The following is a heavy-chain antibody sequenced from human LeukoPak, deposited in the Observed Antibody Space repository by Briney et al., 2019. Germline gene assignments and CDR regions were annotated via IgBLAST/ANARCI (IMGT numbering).Heavy chain of an antibody. V-gene: IGHV3-30*18. CDR3: AKGGGSYFDY. CDR1: GFTFSGYG. D-gene: IGHD1-26*01. CDR2: ISYDGSNK. J-gene: IGHJ4*02. Sequence: GGSLRPSCAASGFTFSGYGMHWVRQAPGKGLEWVAVISYDGSNKYYADSVKGRFTISRDNSKNTLYLQMNSLRAEDTAVYYCAKGGGSYFDYWGQGTLVTVSS.